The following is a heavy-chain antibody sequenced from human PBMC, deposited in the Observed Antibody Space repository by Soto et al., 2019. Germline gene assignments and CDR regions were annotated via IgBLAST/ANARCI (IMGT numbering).Heavy chain of an antibody. CDR1: GFTFTTYW. CDR2: INEGGSET. V-gene: IGHV3-7*05. Sequence: PGGSLRLSCAASGFTFTTYWMTWLRQAPGKGLEWLANINEGGSETYYVDSVQGRFTVYRDNAQKSLYLQMNSLRAEDTGVYYCARATSSAFEYWGQGTLVTVSS. J-gene: IGHJ4*02. CDR3: ARATSSAFEY.